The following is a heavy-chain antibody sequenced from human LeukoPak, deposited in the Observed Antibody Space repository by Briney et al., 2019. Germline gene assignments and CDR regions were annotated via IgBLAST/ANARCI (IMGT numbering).Heavy chain of an antibody. CDR1: GGSISSYY. CDR3: AREHAVRGEGYYYYYMDV. V-gene: IGHV4-59*01. D-gene: IGHD3-10*01. Sequence: SETLSLTCTVSGGSISSYYWSWIRQPPGKGLEWIGYIYYSGSTNYNPSLKSRVTISVDTSKNQFSLKLSSVTAADTAVYYCAREHAVRGEGYYYYYMDVWGKGTTVTVSS. CDR2: IYYSGST. J-gene: IGHJ6*03.